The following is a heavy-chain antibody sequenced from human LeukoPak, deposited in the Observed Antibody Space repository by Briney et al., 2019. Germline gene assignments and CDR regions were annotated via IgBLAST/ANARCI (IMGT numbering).Heavy chain of an antibody. CDR2: ISWDGGST. CDR3: AKGVDGGIAARYYGMDV. Sequence: GGSLRLSCAASGFTFDDYTMHWVRQAPGKGLEWVSLISWDGGSTYYADSVKGRFTISRDNSKNSLYLQMNSLRTEDTALYCCAKGVDGGIAARYYGMDVWGQGTTVTVSS. CDR1: GFTFDDYT. D-gene: IGHD6-6*01. J-gene: IGHJ6*02. V-gene: IGHV3-43*01.